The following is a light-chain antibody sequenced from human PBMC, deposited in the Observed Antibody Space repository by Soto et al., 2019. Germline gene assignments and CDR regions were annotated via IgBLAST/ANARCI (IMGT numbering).Light chain of an antibody. Sequence: EIVLTQSPATLSLSPGGRATLSCRASQSVSSYLAWYQQKPGQAPRLLIYDASNRSTGIPARFSSSRSGTDFTLTISSLEPEDFAIYYCQQRSNWPPTFGQGTKLEIK. CDR2: DAS. CDR1: QSVSSY. V-gene: IGKV3-11*01. J-gene: IGKJ2*01. CDR3: QQRSNWPPT.